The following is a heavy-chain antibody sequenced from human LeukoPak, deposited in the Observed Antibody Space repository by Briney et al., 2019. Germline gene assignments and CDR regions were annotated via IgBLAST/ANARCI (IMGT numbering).Heavy chain of an antibody. D-gene: IGHD3-10*01. J-gene: IGHJ1*01. V-gene: IGHV3-74*03. CDR1: GFTFSGAW. CDR2: INNDGTTT. CDR3: ARVSGPGMNEYFHL. Sequence: PGGSLRLSCAASGFTFSGAWMHWVRRAPGKGLVWVARINNDGTTTMYADSVKGRFTLSRDNAKNTLYLQMNSLRAEDTAVYYCARVSGPGMNEYFHLWGQGTLVTVSS.